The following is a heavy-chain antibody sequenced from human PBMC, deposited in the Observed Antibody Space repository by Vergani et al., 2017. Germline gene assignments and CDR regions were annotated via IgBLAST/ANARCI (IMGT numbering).Heavy chain of an antibody. CDR1: GGSISSSSYY. J-gene: IGHJ6*02. Sequence: QLQLQESGPGLVKPSETLSLTCTVSGGSISSSSYYWGWIRQPPGKGLEWIGSIYYSGRTYYNPSLKSRVTISVDTSKNQFSLKLSSVTAADTAVYYCAIDDSGSYSPSHYYYGMDVWGQGTTVTVSS. CDR3: AIDDSGSYSPSHYYYGMDV. CDR2: IYYSGRT. D-gene: IGHD1-26*01. V-gene: IGHV4-39*07.